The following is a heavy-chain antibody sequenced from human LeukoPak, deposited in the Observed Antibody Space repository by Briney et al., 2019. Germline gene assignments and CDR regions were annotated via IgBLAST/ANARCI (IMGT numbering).Heavy chain of an antibody. J-gene: IGHJ6*02. V-gene: IGHV4-59*01. CDR3: ARDQGGGYGKVDV. D-gene: IGHD5-12*01. Sequence: KTSETLSLTCTVSGGSISSYYWSWIRQPPGKGLEWIGYIYYSGSTNYNPSLKSRVTISVDTSKNQFSLKLSSVTAADTAVYYCARDQGGGYGKVDVWGQGTTVTVSS. CDR2: IYYSGST. CDR1: GGSISSYY.